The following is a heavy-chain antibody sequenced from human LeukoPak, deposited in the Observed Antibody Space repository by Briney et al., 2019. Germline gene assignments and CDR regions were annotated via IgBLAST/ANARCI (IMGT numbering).Heavy chain of an antibody. V-gene: IGHV1-69*13. Sequence: SVKVSCKASGGTFSSYAISWVRQAPGQGLEWMGGIIPIFGTANYAQKFQGRVTITADESTSTAYMELSSLSSEDTAVYYCARDRNPSDIVVVPAAIDAGWFDPWGQGTLVTVSS. CDR1: GGTFSSYA. CDR3: ARDRNPSDIVVVPAAIDAGWFDP. D-gene: IGHD2-2*02. CDR2: IIPIFGTA. J-gene: IGHJ5*02.